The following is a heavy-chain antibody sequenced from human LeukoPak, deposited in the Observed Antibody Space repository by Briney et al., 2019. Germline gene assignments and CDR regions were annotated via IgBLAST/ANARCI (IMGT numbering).Heavy chain of an antibody. V-gene: IGHV3-21*01. D-gene: IGHD6-13*01. CDR2: ISSTSRFV. J-gene: IGHJ3*02. Sequence: PGGSLRLSCAASGFTFSDYNMIWARQAPGKALEWVSSISSTSRFVFYPDSLRGRFTIFRDNAQNSLYLQMNSLRVEDTATYYCATIAATGLRDAFDIWGQGTMVTVCS. CDR3: ATIAATGLRDAFDI. CDR1: GFTFSDYN.